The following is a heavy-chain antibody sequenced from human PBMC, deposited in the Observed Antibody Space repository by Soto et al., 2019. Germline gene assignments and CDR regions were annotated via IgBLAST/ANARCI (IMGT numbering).Heavy chain of an antibody. V-gene: IGHV3-33*01. D-gene: IGHD5-18*01. CDR3: ATGGYSYGYDPEYFQN. Sequence: GGSLRLSCAASGFTFSSYGMHWVRQAPGKGLEWVAVIWYDGSNKYYADSVKGRFTISRDNSKNTLYLQMNSPRAEDTAVYYCATGGYSYGYDPEYFQNWGQATMVTVSS. J-gene: IGHJ1*01. CDR2: IWYDGSNK. CDR1: GFTFSSYG.